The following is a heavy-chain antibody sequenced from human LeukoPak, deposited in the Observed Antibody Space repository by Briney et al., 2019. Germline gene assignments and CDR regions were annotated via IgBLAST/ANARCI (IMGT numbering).Heavy chain of an antibody. CDR2: IYPGDSDS. CDR1: EYSFTMYR. CDR3: ARRGFCSGGNCFSNAFDI. J-gene: IGHJ3*02. Sequence: GESLKTSCKGSEYSFTMYRIAWGRQIPGKGLEWRGIIYPGDSDSRYSPSFQGQVTISADKSISTAYLQWSSLKASDTAMYYCARRGFCSGGNCFSNAFDIWGQGTMVTVSS. V-gene: IGHV5-51*01. D-gene: IGHD2-15*01.